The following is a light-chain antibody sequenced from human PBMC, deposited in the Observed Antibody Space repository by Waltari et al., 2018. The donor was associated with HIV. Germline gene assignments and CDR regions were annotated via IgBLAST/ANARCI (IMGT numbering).Light chain of an antibody. J-gene: IGLJ2*01. CDR2: EVS. CDR1: SSDIGAYDF. CDR3: SSFTTSNSLL. Sequence: QSALTQPASVSGSPGQSITVSCTGTSSDIGAYDFVSWYQQTPGTAPHLVTYEVSNRPSGISYRFSGSKSGNTASLTISGLQTEDEADYYCSSFTTSNSLLFGGGTKVTVL. V-gene: IGLV2-14*01.